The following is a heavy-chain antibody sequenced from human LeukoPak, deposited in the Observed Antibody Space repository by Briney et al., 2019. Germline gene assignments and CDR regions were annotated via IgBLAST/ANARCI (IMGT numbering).Heavy chain of an antibody. CDR1: GFTVSSNY. CDR3: ARLGYCSSTSCHLSWFDP. Sequence: GSLRLSCAASGFTVSSNYMSWVRQAPGKGLEWIGSISYSGSTYYNPSLKSRVIISVDTSKNQFSLKVNSVTAADTAVYYCARLGYCSSTSCHLSWFDPWGQGTLVAVSS. CDR2: ISYSGST. J-gene: IGHJ5*02. D-gene: IGHD2-2*01. V-gene: IGHV4-39*01.